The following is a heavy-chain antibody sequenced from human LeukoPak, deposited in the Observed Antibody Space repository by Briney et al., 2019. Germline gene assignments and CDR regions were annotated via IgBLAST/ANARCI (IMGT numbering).Heavy chain of an antibody. CDR1: GGSISSGGYC. CDR3: ARYYYDSSGYYSLDY. V-gene: IGHV4-31*03. J-gene: IGHJ4*02. D-gene: IGHD3-22*01. Sequence: PSETLSLTCTVSGGSISSGGYCWSWIRQHPGKGLEWIGYIYYSGSTYYNPSLKSRVTISVDTSKNQFSLKLSSVTAADTAVYYCARYYYDSSGYYSLDYWGQGTLVTVSS. CDR2: IYYSGST.